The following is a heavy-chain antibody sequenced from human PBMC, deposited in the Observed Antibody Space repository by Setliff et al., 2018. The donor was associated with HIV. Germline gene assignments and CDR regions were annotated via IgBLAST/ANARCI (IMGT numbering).Heavy chain of an antibody. D-gene: IGHD4-4*01. V-gene: IGHV3-23*01. CDR2: ISGSGGSP. CDR3: AKTQTVITVYGPFDS. CDR1: GLTFSSYA. J-gene: IGHJ4*02. Sequence: GGSLRLSCAASGLTFSSYAMSWVRQAPGKGLEWVSSISGSGGSPYYADSVKGRFTVSRDNSKNTLFLQMNSLRAEDTAMYYCAKTQTVITVYGPFDSWGQGTPVTVSS.